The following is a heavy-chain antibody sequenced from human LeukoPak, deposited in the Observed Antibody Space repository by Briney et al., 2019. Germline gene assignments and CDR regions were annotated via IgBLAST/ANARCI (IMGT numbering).Heavy chain of an antibody. CDR3: ARVYTYWYFDL. Sequence: SETLSLTCTVSGGSITSYYWSWIRQPPGKGLEWIGYIYYSGSTNYNPSLKSRVTISVDTSKNQFSLKLSSVTAADTAVYYCARVYTYWYFDLWGRGTLVTVSS. CDR2: IYYSGST. D-gene: IGHD2-2*02. J-gene: IGHJ2*01. CDR1: GGSITSYY. V-gene: IGHV4-59*12.